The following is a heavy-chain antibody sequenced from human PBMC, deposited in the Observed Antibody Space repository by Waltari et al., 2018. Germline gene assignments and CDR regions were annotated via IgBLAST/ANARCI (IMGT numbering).Heavy chain of an antibody. Sequence: EVQLVESGGGLVQPGGSLRLSCAASGLPSGRYWMHCVSQAPGKGLVWVSRIELDGSGTSYADSVKGRFTISRDNAKNTVYLQMNSVRAEDTAVYYCIRDFGEPGATNVFDIWGQGTMVTVSS. CDR2: IELDGSGT. V-gene: IGHV3-74*01. CDR1: GLPSGRYW. D-gene: IGHD3-16*01. CDR3: IRDFGEPGATNVFDI. J-gene: IGHJ3*02.